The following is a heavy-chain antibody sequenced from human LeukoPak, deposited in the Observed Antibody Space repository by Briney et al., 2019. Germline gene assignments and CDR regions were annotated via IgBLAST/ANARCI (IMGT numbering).Heavy chain of an antibody. J-gene: IGHJ5*02. D-gene: IGHD2-2*02. V-gene: IGHV4-4*02. CDR2: IYHSGST. CDR1: GGSISSSNW. Sequence: SGTLSLTCAVSGGSISSSNWWSWVRQPPGKGLEWIGEIYHSGSTYYNPSLKSRVTISVDTSKNQLSLKLSSVTAADTAVYYCARLRCSSTSCYTFDPWGQGTLVTVSS. CDR3: ARLRCSSTSCYTFDP.